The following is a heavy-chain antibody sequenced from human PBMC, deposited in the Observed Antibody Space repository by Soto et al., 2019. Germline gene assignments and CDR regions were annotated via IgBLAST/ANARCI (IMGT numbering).Heavy chain of an antibody. D-gene: IGHD2-21*02. V-gene: IGHV4-59*01. Sequence: QVQLQESGPGLVKPSETLSLTCTVSGGTISSYYWSWIRQPPGKGLEWIGYMYNTGSTVYNPSFKSRVTISVDTSKNQFSLKLSSVTAADTAVYYCARDLWGYCGTDCYPLDVWGQGTTVTVSS. CDR2: MYNTGST. CDR3: ARDLWGYCGTDCYPLDV. CDR1: GGTISSYY. J-gene: IGHJ6*02.